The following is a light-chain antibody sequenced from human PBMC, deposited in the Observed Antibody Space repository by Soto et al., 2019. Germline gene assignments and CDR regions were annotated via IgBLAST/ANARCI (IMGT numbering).Light chain of an antibody. CDR3: SAYTSSSTDV. V-gene: IGLV2-14*01. J-gene: IGLJ1*01. Sequence: QSALTQPASVSGSPGQSITISCTGTSSDVGGYNYVSWYQQHPGKAPKLMIYEVTNRPSGVSNRFSGSKSGNTASLTISGLQADDEADYYCSAYTSSSTDVVGTGTKLTVL. CDR1: SSDVGGYNY. CDR2: EVT.